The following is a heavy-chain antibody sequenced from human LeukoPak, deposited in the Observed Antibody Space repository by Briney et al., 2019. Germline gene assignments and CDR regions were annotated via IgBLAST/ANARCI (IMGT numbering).Heavy chain of an antibody. D-gene: IGHD1-26*01. V-gene: IGHV1-8*03. CDR2: MNPNRGNT. CDR1: GYTFTSYD. CDR3: ARGGGGSYGDYYYYYYMDV. J-gene: IGHJ6*03. Sequence: ASVKVSCKASGYTFTSYDINWVRQATGQGLEWMGWMNPNRGNTGYAQKFQGRVTITRNTSISTAYMELSSLRSEDTAVYYCARGGGGSYGDYYYYYYMDVWGKGTTVTVSS.